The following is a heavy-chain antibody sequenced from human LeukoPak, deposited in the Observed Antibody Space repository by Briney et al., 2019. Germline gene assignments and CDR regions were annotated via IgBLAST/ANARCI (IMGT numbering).Heavy chain of an antibody. CDR3: AKDGDFWSGYYFDY. V-gene: IGHV3-30*18. CDR2: MSYDGSNK. CDR1: GFTFSSFG. J-gene: IGHJ4*02. Sequence: PGGSLRLSCAASGFTFSSFGMHWVRQAPGKGLEWVAVMSYDGSNKYYADSVKGRFTIPRDNSKNTLYLQMSSLRAEDTAVYYCAKDGDFWSGYYFDYWGQGTLVSVSA. D-gene: IGHD3-3*01.